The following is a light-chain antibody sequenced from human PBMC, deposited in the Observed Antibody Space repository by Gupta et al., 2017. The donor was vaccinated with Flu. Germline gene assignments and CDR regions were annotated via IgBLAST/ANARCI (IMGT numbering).Light chain of an antibody. V-gene: IGLV3-1*01. CDR1: TLGDKY. CDR3: QAWGSSPDVV. CDR2: EDT. Sequence: SYELTQPPSVSLSPGQTASITCSGDTLGDKYACWYHQKPGQSPVLVIYEDTKRPSGIPERFSGSNSGNTATLTISGTQAVDEADYYCQAWGSSPDVVFGGGTKLTVL. J-gene: IGLJ2*01.